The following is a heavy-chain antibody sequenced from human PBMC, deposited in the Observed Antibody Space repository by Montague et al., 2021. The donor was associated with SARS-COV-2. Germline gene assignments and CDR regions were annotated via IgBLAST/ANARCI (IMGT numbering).Heavy chain of an antibody. D-gene: IGHD5-12*01. CDR1: GGSISSGSYY. CDR3: ARAHSGSCAHLDN. Sequence: TLSLTCTVSGGSISSGSYYWSWIRQPAGKGLEWIGRIYTSGTTYYSFSLKSRVTISVDTSKNQFSLKLTSVTAADTAVYYCARAHSGSCAHLDNWGQGSLVTVSS. CDR2: IYTSGTT. J-gene: IGHJ4*02. V-gene: IGHV4-61*02.